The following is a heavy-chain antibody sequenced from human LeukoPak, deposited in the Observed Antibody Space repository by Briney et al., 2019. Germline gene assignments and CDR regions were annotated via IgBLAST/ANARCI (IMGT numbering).Heavy chain of an antibody. CDR1: GFTVSSNY. D-gene: IGHD6-6*01. CDR2: IYSGGST. CDR3: ARVTSQVYFDY. Sequence: GGSLRLSCAASGFTVSSNYMNWVRQAPGKGLEWVSVIYSGGSTYYADSVKGRFTISRDNSKNTLYLQMNSLRAEDTAVYYCARVTSQVYFDYWSQGTLVTVSS. V-gene: IGHV3-53*01. J-gene: IGHJ4*02.